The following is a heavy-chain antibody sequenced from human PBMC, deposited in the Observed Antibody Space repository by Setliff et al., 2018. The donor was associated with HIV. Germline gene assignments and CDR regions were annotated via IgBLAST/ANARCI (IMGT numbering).Heavy chain of an antibody. J-gene: IGHJ3*02. CDR2: IYVSGST. V-gene: IGHV4-61*02. CDR1: GGSISSGSYY. D-gene: IGHD3-22*01. Sequence: SETLSLTCTVSGGSISSGSYYWSWIRQPAGEGLEWIGRIYVSGSTNYNPSLNSRVTMSLDTSKNQFSLKLSSVTAADTALYYCAREDYYDSSGYAFDIWGQGTMVTVSS. CDR3: AREDYYDSSGYAFDI.